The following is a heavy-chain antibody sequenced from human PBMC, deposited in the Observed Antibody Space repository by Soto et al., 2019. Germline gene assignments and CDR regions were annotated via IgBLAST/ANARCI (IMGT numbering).Heavy chain of an antibody. CDR1: GFTFSSAW. CDR2: IKSKTDGGTT. CDR3: TTDLTFFVPDLGPAFDI. V-gene: IGHV3-15*01. Sequence: GGSLRLSCAASGFTFSSAWMSWVRQAPGKGLEWVGRIKSKTDGGTTDYAAPVKGRFTISRDDSKNTLYLQMNSLKTEDTAVYYCTTDLTFFVPDLGPAFDIWGQGTMVTVSS. D-gene: IGHD3-3*02. J-gene: IGHJ3*02.